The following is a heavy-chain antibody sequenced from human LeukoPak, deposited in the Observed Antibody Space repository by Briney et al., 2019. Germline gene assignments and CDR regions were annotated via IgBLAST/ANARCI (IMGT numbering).Heavy chain of an antibody. CDR2: ISAYNGNT. J-gene: IGHJ4*02. CDR1: GYTFTSYG. V-gene: IGHV1-18*01. D-gene: IGHD6-13*01. CDR3: ARDSIAAASYYFDY. Sequence: ASVKVCCKASGYTFTSYGISWVRQAPGQGLEWMGWISAYNGNTNYAQKLQGRVTMTTDTSTSTAYMELRSLRSDDTAVYYCARDSIAAASYYFDYWGQGTLVTVSS.